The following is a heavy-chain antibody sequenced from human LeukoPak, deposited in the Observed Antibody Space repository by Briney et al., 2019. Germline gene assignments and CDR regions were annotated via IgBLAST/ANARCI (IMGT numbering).Heavy chain of an antibody. CDR3: ARAPPTTGYYYYYMDV. V-gene: IGHV3-30-3*01. D-gene: IGHD1-14*01. Sequence: GGSLRLSCAASGFTFSSYAMHWVRQAPGKGLEWVAVISYDGSNKYYADSVKGRFTISRDNSKNTLYLQMNSLRAEDTAVYYCARAPPTTGYYYYYMDVWGKGTTVTVSS. CDR1: GFTFSSYA. CDR2: ISYDGSNK. J-gene: IGHJ6*03.